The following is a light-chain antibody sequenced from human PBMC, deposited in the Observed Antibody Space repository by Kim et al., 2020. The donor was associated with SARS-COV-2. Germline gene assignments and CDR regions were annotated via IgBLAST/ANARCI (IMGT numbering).Light chain of an antibody. CDR3: QQYNKWPRT. V-gene: IGKV3-15*01. J-gene: IGKJ1*01. Sequence: LAPGERATLSCRASQSISSNLAWYQQKPGQPPKLLMYGASTRATGIPARFSGSGSGTDFTLTISSLQSEDFAVYYCQQYNKWPRTFGQGTKVDIK. CDR1: QSISSN. CDR2: GAS.